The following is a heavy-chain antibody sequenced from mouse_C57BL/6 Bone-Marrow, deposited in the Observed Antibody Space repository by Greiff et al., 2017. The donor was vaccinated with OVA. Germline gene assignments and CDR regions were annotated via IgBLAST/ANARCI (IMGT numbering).Heavy chain of an antibody. J-gene: IGHJ2*01. D-gene: IGHD2-12*01. CDR2: SRNKANDYTT. CDR1: GFTFSDFY. Sequence: EVKLVESGGGLVQSGRSLRLSCATSGFTFSDFYMEWVRQAPGKGLEWIAASRNKANDYTTEYSASVKGRFIVSRDTSQSILYLQMNALRAEDTAIYYCARGRRRVDYWGQGTTLTVSS. CDR3: ARGRRRVDY. V-gene: IGHV7-1*01.